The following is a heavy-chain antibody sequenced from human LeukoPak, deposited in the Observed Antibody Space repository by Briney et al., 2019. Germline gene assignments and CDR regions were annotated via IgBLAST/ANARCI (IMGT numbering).Heavy chain of an antibody. D-gene: IGHD3/OR15-3a*01. J-gene: IGHJ4*02. CDR2: IGFSGNN. Sequence: PSETLSFTCFVSGNSITTDSWSWIRQPPGKGLEWIGSIGFSGNNNYNPSITSRVTISIDTSRKQVSLKLRSVTAADTAVYYCARLDCVVDGCYNYWARGSLVAVSS. CDR3: ARLDCVVDGCYNY. V-gene: IGHV4-4*09. CDR1: GNSITTDS.